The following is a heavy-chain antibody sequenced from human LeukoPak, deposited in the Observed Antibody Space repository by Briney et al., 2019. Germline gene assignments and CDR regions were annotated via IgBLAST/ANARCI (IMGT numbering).Heavy chain of an antibody. CDR3: ARANYYGSGSYLEWFDY. D-gene: IGHD3-10*01. CDR1: GGSISSSSSY. V-gene: IGHV4-39*07. CDR2: IYYSGST. J-gene: IGHJ4*02. Sequence: PSETLSLTCTVSGGSISSSSSYWGWIRQPPGKGLEWIGSIYYSGSTYYNPSLKSRVTISVDTSKNQFSLKLSSVTAADTAVYYCARANYYGSGSYLEWFDYWGQGTLVTVSS.